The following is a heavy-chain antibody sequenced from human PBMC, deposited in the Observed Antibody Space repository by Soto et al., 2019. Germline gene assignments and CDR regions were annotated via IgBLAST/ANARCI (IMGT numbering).Heavy chain of an antibody. CDR3: ARGHDSGHSSC. J-gene: IGHJ1*01. CDR2: ISAYNGNT. CDR1: GYTFTSYG. Sequence: SVHVSCKASGYTFTSYGISWVRQAPGQGLEWMGWISAYNGNTNYAQKLQGRVAMTTDTSTSTAYMELRSLRADDTAVYYCARGHDSGHSSCWGRGAPVTVSS. V-gene: IGHV1-18*01. D-gene: IGHD3-10*01.